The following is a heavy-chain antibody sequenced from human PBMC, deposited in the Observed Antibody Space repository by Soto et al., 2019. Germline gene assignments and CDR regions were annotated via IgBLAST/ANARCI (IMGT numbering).Heavy chain of an antibody. CDR1: GFSLRTYG. CDR3: ARDVLTAVAGSVNWFDP. J-gene: IGHJ5*02. D-gene: IGHD6-19*01. V-gene: IGHV3-33*01. CDR2: IWYDGSKK. Sequence: LRLSCAASGFSLRTYGMHWLRRAPGKGLEWVAFIWYDGSKKFYANSVKGRSTISKDNSNNILYLQMSGLRAEDTAVYYCARDVLTAVAGSVNWFDPWGQGTLVTVSS.